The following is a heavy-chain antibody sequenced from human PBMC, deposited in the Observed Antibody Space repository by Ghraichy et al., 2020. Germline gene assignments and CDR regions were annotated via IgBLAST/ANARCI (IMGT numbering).Heavy chain of an antibody. D-gene: IGHD4-17*01. CDR2: IIPIFGTA. J-gene: IGHJ4*02. V-gene: IGHV1-69*06. CDR1: GGTFSSYA. Sequence: SVKVSCKASGGTFSSYAISWVRQAPGQGLEWMGGIIPIFGTANYAQKFQGRVTITADKSTSTAYMELSSLRSEDTAVYYCARGEAYGDYEFDYFDYWGQGTLVTVSS. CDR3: ARGEAYGDYEFDYFDY.